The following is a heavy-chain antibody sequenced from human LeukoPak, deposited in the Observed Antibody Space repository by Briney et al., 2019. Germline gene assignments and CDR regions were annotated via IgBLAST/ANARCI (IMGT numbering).Heavy chain of an antibody. D-gene: IGHD6-19*01. CDR2: IYTSGST. CDR3: ARDGAVAPFDY. J-gene: IGHJ4*02. V-gene: IGHV4-61*02. Sequence: SETLSLTCTVSGGSISSGSYYWSWIRQPAWKGLEWIGRIYTSGSTNYNPSLKSRVTISVDTSKNQFSLKLSSVTAADTAVYYCARDGAVAPFDYWGQGTLVTVSS. CDR1: GGSISSGSYY.